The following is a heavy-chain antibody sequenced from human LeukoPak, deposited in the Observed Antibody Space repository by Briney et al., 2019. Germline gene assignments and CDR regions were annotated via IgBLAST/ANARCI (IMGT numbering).Heavy chain of an antibody. V-gene: IGHV4-34*01. CDR3: AREDCSSGTCSHLDY. Sequence: KPSETLSLTCAVYGGSFSGYYWSWIRQPPGKGLEWIGEINHSGSTNYNPSLKSRVTISVDTSKNQFSLKLSSVTAADTAFYYCAREDCSSGTCSHLDYWGQGTLVTVSS. CDR2: INHSGST. J-gene: IGHJ4*02. D-gene: IGHD2-15*01. CDR1: GGSFSGYY.